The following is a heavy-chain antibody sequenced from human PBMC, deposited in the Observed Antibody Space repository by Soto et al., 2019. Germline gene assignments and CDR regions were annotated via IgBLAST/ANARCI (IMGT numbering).Heavy chain of an antibody. CDR2: IDSNGVRK. J-gene: IGHJ6*02. CDR1: GFAFSNHP. CDR3: ARERARGYSYGYRVNYYGMDV. Sequence: LRLSCVASGFAFSNHPMTWVRQAPGRGLQWVATIDSNGVRKHFADSVKGRFAISRDNAKNTLYLQMNSLRAEDTAVYYCARERARGYSYGYRVNYYGMDVWGQGTTVTVSS. D-gene: IGHD5-18*01. V-gene: IGHV3-23*01.